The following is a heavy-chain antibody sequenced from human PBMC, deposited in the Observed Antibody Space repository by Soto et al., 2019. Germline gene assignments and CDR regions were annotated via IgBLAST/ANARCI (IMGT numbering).Heavy chain of an antibody. V-gene: IGHV4-59*01. CDR3: AREGYSSSWYVRDAFDI. D-gene: IGHD6-13*01. Sequence: PSETLSLTCTVSGGSISSYYWSWIRQPPGKGLEWIGYIYYSGSTNYNPSLKSRVTISVDTSKNQFSLKLSSVTAADTAVYYCAREGYSSSWYVRDAFDIWGQGTMVPSPQ. J-gene: IGHJ3*02. CDR1: GGSISSYY. CDR2: IYYSGST.